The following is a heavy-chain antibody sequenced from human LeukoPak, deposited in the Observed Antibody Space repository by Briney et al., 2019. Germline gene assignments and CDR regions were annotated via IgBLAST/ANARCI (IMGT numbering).Heavy chain of an antibody. CDR1: GYSISSGYY. V-gene: IGHV4-38-2*01. D-gene: IGHD3-10*01. CDR2: IYHSGST. Sequence: KPSETLSLTXAVSGYSISSGYYWGWIRQPPGKGLEWIGSIYHSGSTYYNPSLKSRVTISVDTSKNQFSLKLSSVTAADTAVYYCASYYGSGRNWFDPWGQGTLVTVSS. CDR3: ASYYGSGRNWFDP. J-gene: IGHJ5*02.